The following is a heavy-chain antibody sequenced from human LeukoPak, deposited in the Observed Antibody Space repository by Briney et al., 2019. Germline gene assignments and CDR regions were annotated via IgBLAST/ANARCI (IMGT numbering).Heavy chain of an antibody. CDR3: ARDSRGCSGGSCRYNWFDP. J-gene: IGHJ5*02. Sequence: SETLSLTCTVSGGSISSYYWSWIRQPPGKGQEWIGYIYYSGSTNYNPSLKSRVTISVDTSKNQFSLKLSSVTAADTAVYYCARDSRGCSGGSCRYNWFDPWGQGTLVTVSS. CDR1: GGSISSYY. V-gene: IGHV4-59*01. D-gene: IGHD2-15*01. CDR2: IYYSGST.